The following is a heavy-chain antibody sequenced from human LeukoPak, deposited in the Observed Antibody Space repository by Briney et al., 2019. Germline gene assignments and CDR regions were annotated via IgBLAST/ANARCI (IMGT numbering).Heavy chain of an antibody. CDR1: GFIFSNYA. Sequence: PGGSLRLSCGASGFIFSNYAMSWLRQAPGKGLEWVSTIHDRNYYADSVKGRFTISRDNSRSTLYLQMDSLRAEDTAVYYCAKDQPTDGYNSIWGRGTLVTVSS. V-gene: IGHV3-23*01. J-gene: IGHJ4*02. D-gene: IGHD5-24*01. CDR3: AKDQPTDGYNSI. CDR2: IHDRN.